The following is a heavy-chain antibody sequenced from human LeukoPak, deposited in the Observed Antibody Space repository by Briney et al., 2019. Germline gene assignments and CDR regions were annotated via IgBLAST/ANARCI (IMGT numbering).Heavy chain of an antibody. J-gene: IGHJ6*03. CDR1: GYTFTSYG. Sequence: ASVKVSCKASGYTFTSYGISWVRQAPGQGLEWMGWISAYNGNTNYAQKLQGRVTMTTDTSTSTAYTELRSLRSDDTAVYYCARLPAHPYYYYYYMDVWGKGTTVTVSS. D-gene: IGHD2-2*01. CDR3: ARLPAHPYYYYYYMDV. CDR2: ISAYNGNT. V-gene: IGHV1-18*01.